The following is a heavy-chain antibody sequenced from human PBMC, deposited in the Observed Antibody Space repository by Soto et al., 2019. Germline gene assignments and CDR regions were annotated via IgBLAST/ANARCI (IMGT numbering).Heavy chain of an antibody. Sequence: GGSLRLSCAASGFSFTSHALSWVRQAPGKGLEWVSTISGSDGKTYYADSVKGRFSISRDTSKTTLYLQMNSLRVEDTAVYYCARWSFLDYWGQGTRVTVSS. CDR1: GFSFTSHA. J-gene: IGHJ4*02. D-gene: IGHD1-26*01. CDR3: ARWSFLDY. CDR2: ISGSDGKT. V-gene: IGHV3-23*01.